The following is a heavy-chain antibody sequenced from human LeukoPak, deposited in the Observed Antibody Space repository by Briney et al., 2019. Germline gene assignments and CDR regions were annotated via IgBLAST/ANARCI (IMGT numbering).Heavy chain of an antibody. D-gene: IGHD4-17*01. CDR1: GFTFTTYS. CDR3: ARGHTAVTRHFDF. CDR2: ISSGSSAI. J-gene: IGHJ4*02. Sequence: GGSLRLSCEASGFTFTTYSMTWVRQAPGRGLEWVSIISSGSSAIFSADALKGRFTISRDDAKNLLYLDMNSLRAEDTAVYYCARGHTAVTRHFDFWGQGTLVTVAS. V-gene: IGHV3-21*01.